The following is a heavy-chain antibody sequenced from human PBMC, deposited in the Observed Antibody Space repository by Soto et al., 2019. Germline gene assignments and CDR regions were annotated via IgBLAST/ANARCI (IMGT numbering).Heavy chain of an antibody. CDR1: GFTFSSYS. CDR2: ISSSSSTI. CDR3: AGDGNDIVVVDKWGYYYGMDV. J-gene: IGHJ6*02. V-gene: IGHV3-48*02. Sequence: EVQLVESGGGLVQPGGSLRLSCAAAGFTFSSYSMNWVRQAPGKGLEWVSYISSSSSTIYYADSVKGRFTISRDNAKNSLYLQMNSLRDEDTAVYYCAGDGNDIVVVDKWGYYYGMDVWGQGTTVTGSS. D-gene: IGHD2-21*01.